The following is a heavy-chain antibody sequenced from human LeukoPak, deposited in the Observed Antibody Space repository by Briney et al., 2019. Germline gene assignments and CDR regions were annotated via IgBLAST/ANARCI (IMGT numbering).Heavy chain of an antibody. CDR1: GFTFSSYG. CDR3: AKEPLMDYGDAFDI. D-gene: IGHD4-17*01. CDR2: ISYDGSNK. V-gene: IGHV3-30*18. J-gene: IGHJ3*02. Sequence: SGGSLRLSCAASGFTFSSYGMHWVRQAPGKGLEWVAFISYDGSNKYYADSVKGRFTISRDNSKNTLYLQMNSLRAEDTAVYYCAKEPLMDYGDAFDIWGQGTMVTVSS.